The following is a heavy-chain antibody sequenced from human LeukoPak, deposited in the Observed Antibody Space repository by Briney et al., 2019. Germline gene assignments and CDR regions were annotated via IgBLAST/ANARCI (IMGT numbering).Heavy chain of an antibody. V-gene: IGHV3-20*04. CDR2: INGNGSST. CDR1: GFTFDDYG. CDR3: ARGEYSSGWPYYYYGMDV. D-gene: IGHD6-19*01. J-gene: IGHJ6*02. Sequence: GGSARLSCAASGFTFDDYGMSWVRQAPGKGLEWVSGINGNGSSTGYADSVKGRFTISRDNAKNSLYLQMNSLRAEDTALYYCARGEYSSGWPYYYYGMDVWGQGTTVTVSS.